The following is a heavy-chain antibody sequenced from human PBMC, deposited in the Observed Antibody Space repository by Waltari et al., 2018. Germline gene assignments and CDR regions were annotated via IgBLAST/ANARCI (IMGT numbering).Heavy chain of an antibody. Sequence: QVQLVQSGAEVKKPLASLKVACKASGYTFTGYYMHSVRQAPGQAREWMGWINPNSGGTNYAQKFQGWVTMTRERSISTAYMELSRLRSDDTAVYYCARERVLRFLEWLPRVSYYYGMDVWGQGTTVTVSS. V-gene: IGHV1-2*04. CDR1: GYTFTGYY. D-gene: IGHD3-3*01. CDR2: INPNSGGT. J-gene: IGHJ6*02. CDR3: ARERVLRFLEWLPRVSYYYGMDV.